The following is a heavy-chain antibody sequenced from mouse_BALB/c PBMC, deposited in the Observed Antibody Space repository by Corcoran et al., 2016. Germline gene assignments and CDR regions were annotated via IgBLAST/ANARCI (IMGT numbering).Heavy chain of an antibody. J-gene: IGHJ2*01. D-gene: IGHD2-3*01. V-gene: IGHV9-3-1*01. CDR2: INTYTEEP. CDR3: ARWGYYSLDF. Sequence: QIQLVQSGPELKKPGETVKISCKASGYTFTNFGVIWVKQAPGTGLKYMGWINTYTEEPTYADDFKGRFAFSLETSASTAYLQINNIKNEDTATDFCARWGYYSLDFWGQGTTLTVSS. CDR1: GYTFTNFG.